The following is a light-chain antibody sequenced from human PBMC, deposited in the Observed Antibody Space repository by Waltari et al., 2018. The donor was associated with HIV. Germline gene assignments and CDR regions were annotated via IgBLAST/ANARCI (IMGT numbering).Light chain of an antibody. CDR3: IQALQTPPYT. V-gene: IGKV2-28*01. J-gene: IGKJ2*01. Sequence: DIVMTQSPLSLPVTPGEPASISCKSSQSLPHSNGYNYLDWYLQKPGQSPQLLIYLGSSRASGVPDRFSGSGSGTDFTLKISRVEAEDVGVFYCIQALQTPPYTFGQGTKLEIK. CDR2: LGS. CDR1: QSLPHSNGYNY.